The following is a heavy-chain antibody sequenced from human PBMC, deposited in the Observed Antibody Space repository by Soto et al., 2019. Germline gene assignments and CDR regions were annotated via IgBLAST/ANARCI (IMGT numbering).Heavy chain of an antibody. Sequence: PSETLSLTCTVSGGSISSYYWNWIRQPPGKGLEWIGYIYHSGSTYYNPSLKSRGTISVDTSKNQLSLRLSSETAADTAVYYCARGWTGLYYFDYLGQGTLVTVSS. D-gene: IGHD1-1*01. CDR2: IYHSGST. V-gene: IGHV4-59*01. CDR1: GGSISSYY. CDR3: ARGWTGLYYFDY. J-gene: IGHJ4*02.